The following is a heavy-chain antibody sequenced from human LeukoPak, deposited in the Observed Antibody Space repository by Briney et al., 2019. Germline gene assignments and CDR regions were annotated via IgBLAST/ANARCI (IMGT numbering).Heavy chain of an antibody. CDR3: ARARSDIVVVPAALAFDI. Sequence: PSETLSLTCTVSGGSISSCSYYWSWIRQPAGKGLEWIGRIYTSGSTNYNPSLKSRVTISVDTSKNQFSLKLSSVTAADTAVYYCARARSDIVVVPAALAFDIWGQGTMVTVSS. J-gene: IGHJ3*02. D-gene: IGHD2-2*01. CDR1: GGSISSCSYY. V-gene: IGHV4-61*02. CDR2: IYTSGST.